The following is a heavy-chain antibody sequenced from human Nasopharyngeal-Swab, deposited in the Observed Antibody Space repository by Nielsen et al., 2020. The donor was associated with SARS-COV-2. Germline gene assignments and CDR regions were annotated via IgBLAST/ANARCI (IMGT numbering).Heavy chain of an antibody. J-gene: IGHJ6*02. Sequence: ASVKVSCKASGYSFTAYYMHWVRQAPGQGLEWMGRINPNSGDTNYAQKFQGRVTMTRDTSISTAYMELSRLRSDDTAVYYCARDLEDIVVVPAAMWGVDYYYYGMDVWGQGTTVTVSS. CDR1: GYSFTAYY. CDR2: INPNSGDT. D-gene: IGHD2-2*01. V-gene: IGHV1-2*06. CDR3: ARDLEDIVVVPAAMWGVDYYYYGMDV.